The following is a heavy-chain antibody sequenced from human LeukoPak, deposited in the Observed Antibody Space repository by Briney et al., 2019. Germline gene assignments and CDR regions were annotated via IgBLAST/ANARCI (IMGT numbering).Heavy chain of an antibody. D-gene: IGHD1-1*01. J-gene: IGHJ4*02. CDR3: ARENWNGLDY. V-gene: IGHV3-30-3*01. CDR2: ISYDGSNK. Sequence: GSLRLSCAASGFTFSSYAMHWVRQAPGKGLEWVAVISYDGSNKYYADSVKGRFTISRDNSKNTLYLRMNSLRAEDTAVYYCARENWNGLDYWGQGTLVTVSS. CDR1: GFTFSSYA.